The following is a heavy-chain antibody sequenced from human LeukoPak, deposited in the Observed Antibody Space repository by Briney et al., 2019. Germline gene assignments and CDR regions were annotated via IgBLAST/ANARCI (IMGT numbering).Heavy chain of an antibody. J-gene: IGHJ4*02. CDR1: GFPFISYG. CDR2: MRYDGKTE. CDR3: SKDLNTFVMQYFDS. Sequence: SGGSLRLSCTGSGFPFISYGMHWVRQTPGRGLEWVAFMRYDGKTEYYADSVKGRFTIAREDSHSTVHLHMKDLRPDDAAVYFCSKDLNTFVMQYFDSWGQGTLVSVSS. D-gene: IGHD2-21*01. V-gene: IGHV3-30*02.